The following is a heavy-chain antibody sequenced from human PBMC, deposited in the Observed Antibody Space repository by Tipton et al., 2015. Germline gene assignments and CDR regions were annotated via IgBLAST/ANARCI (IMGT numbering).Heavy chain of an antibody. CDR3: ARVDILLSQGGMDV. Sequence: TLSLTCIVSGGSINGSNNYWGWIRQPPGKGLEWIGTIYESGSTHYNPSLKSRVTISVDMSKNQFSLKLSSVTAADTAVYYCARVDILLSQGGMDVWGQGTTVTVSS. CDR2: IYESGST. J-gene: IGHJ6*02. V-gene: IGHV4-39*01. D-gene: IGHD3-10*01. CDR1: GGSINGSNNY.